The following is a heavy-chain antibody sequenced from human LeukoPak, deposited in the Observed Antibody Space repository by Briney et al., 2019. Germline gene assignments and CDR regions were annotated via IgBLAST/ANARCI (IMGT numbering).Heavy chain of an antibody. Sequence: EASVKVSCKASGGTFSSYAISWVRQAPGQGLEWMGGIIPIFGTANYAQKFQGRVTITADKSTSTAYMELSSLRSEDTAVYYCARGKQWLVLTPGFWDIWGQGTMVTVSS. D-gene: IGHD6-19*01. J-gene: IGHJ3*02. CDR3: ARGKQWLVLTPGFWDI. CDR2: IIPIFGTA. CDR1: GGTFSSYA. V-gene: IGHV1-69*06.